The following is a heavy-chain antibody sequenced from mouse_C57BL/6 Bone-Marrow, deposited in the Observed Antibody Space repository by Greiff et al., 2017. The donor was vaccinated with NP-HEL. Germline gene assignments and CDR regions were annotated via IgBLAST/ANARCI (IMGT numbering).Heavy chain of an antibody. CDR1: GYSFTGYY. Sequence: EVKLQESGPELVKPGASVKISCKASGYSFTGYYMNWVKQSPEKSLEWIGEINPSTGGTTYNQKFKAKATLTVDKSSSTAYMQLKSLTSEDSAVYYCAREGGYYGPYAMDYWGQGTSVTVSS. J-gene: IGHJ4*01. CDR2: INPSTGGT. V-gene: IGHV1-42*01. CDR3: AREGGYYGPYAMDY. D-gene: IGHD1-1*01.